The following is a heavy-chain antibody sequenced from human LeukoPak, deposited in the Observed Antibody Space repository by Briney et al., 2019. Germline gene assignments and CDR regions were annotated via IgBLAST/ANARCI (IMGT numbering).Heavy chain of an antibody. D-gene: IGHD3-10*01. CDR1: GGSISSGSYY. CDR2: IYHSGST. CDR3: ARGEYYFDY. V-gene: IGHV4-30-2*01. Sequence: TPSQTLSLTCTVSGGSISSGSYYWSWIRQPAGKGLEWIGYIYHSGSTYYNPSLKSRVTISVDRSKNQFSLKLSSVTAADTAVYYCARGEYYFDYWGQGTLVTVSS. J-gene: IGHJ4*02.